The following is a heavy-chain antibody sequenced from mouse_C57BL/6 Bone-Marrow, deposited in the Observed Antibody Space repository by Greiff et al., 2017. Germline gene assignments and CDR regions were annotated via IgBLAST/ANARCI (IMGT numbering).Heavy chain of an antibody. CDR2: IYPGGGDT. D-gene: IGHD2-2*01. Sequence: VQLQQSGAELVKPGASVKISCKASGYAFSSYWMNWVKQRPGKGLEWIGQIYPGGGDTNYNGKFKGKATLTADKSSSTAYMQLSSLTSEDSAVYFCARGNGYDRSWFAYWGQGTLVTVSA. CDR3: ARGNGYDRSWFAY. J-gene: IGHJ3*01. CDR1: GYAFSSYW. V-gene: IGHV1-80*01.